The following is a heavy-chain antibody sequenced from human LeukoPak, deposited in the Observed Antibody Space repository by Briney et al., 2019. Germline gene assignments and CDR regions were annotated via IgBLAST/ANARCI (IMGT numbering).Heavy chain of an antibody. CDR3: AKPGYSYGYPIFDY. CDR1: GFTFSSYA. V-gene: IGHV3-48*01. J-gene: IGHJ4*02. CDR2: ISSSSSTI. Sequence: GGSLRLSCAASGFTFSSYAMSWVRQAPGKGLEWVSYISSSSSTIYYADSVKGRFTISRDNAKNSLYLQMNSLRAEDTAVYYCAKPGYSYGYPIFDYWGQGTLATVSS. D-gene: IGHD5-18*01.